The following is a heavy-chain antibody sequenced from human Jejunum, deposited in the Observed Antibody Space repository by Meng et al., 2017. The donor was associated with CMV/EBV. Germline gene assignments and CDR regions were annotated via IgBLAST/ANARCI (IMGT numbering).Heavy chain of an antibody. CDR1: GLTFDTYS. CDR2: ISRSSNQM. CDR3: ARGRQSCNSISCHYNWFDP. V-gene: IGHV3-21*01. D-gene: IGHD2-2*01. J-gene: IGHJ5*02. Sequence: VQLLESGGGLVNPGGSLRLSCTASGLTFDTYSMNWVRQAPGKGLEWVSSISRSSNQMYYADAVKGRFTIARENGKDSLYLQMNSLRAEDTAVYYCARGRQSCNSISCHYNWFDPWGQGTLGTVSS.